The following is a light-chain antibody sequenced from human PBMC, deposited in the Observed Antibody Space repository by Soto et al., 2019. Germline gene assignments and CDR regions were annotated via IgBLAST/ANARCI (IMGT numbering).Light chain of an antibody. CDR1: LSNIGSNF. J-gene: IGLJ2*01. V-gene: IGLV1-47*01. Sequence: QSVLTQPPPASGTPGQRVTISCSGSLSNIGSNFIYWYQQLPGSAPKLLINRNNERPSGVPDRFSGSKSGTSASLAISGLRSEDEADYHCAAWDDSLRGVVFGGGTKLTVL. CDR2: RNN. CDR3: AAWDDSLRGVV.